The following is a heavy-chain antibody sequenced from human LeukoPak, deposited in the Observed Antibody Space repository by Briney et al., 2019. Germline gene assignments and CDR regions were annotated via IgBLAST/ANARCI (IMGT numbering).Heavy chain of an antibody. D-gene: IGHD3-9*01. CDR1: GFTFSSYS. CDR2: ISSSSSTI. V-gene: IGHV3-48*04. Sequence: PGGSLRLSCAASGFTFSSYSMNWVRQAPGKGLEWVSYISSSSSTIYYADSVKGRFTISRDNAKNSLYLQMNSLRAEDTAVYYCVRGILTGYYYDAFDIWGQGTMVTVSS. CDR3: VRGILTGYYYDAFDI. J-gene: IGHJ3*02.